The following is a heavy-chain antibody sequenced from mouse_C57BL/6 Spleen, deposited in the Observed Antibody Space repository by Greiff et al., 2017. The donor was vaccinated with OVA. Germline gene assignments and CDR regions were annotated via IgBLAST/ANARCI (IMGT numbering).Heavy chain of an antibody. J-gene: IGHJ4*01. CDR1: GYALTNYL. CDR2: INPGSGGT. D-gene: IGHD2-5*01. CDR3: ARGDYSNSYAMDY. Sequence: QVQLQQSGAELVRPGTSVKVSCKASGYALTNYLIEWVKQRPGQGLEWIGVINPGSGGTNYNEKFKGKATLTADKSSSTAYMQLSSLTSEDSAVYFCARGDYSNSYAMDYWGQGTSVTVSS. V-gene: IGHV1-54*01.